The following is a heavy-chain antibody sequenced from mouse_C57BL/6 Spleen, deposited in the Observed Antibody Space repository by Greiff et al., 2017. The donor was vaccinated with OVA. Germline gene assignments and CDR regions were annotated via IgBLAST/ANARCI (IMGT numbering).Heavy chain of an antibody. CDR1: GFTFSDYY. J-gene: IGHJ1*03. CDR3: ARRFYYGNYEWYFDV. V-gene: IGHV5-12*01. Sequence: EVKLVESGGGLVQPGGSLKLSCAASGFTFSDYYMYWVRQTPEKRLEWVAYISNGGGSTYYPDTVQGRFTISRDNAKNTLYLQMSRLKSEDTAMYYCARRFYYGNYEWYFDVWGTGTTVTVSS. D-gene: IGHD2-1*01. CDR2: ISNGGGST.